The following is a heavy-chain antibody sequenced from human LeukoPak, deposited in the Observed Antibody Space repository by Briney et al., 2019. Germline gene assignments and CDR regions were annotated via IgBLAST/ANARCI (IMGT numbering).Heavy chain of an antibody. Sequence: PGGSLRLSCAASGFTFSSYWMSWVRQAPGKGLEWVANIKQDGSEKYYVDSVKGRFTISRDNAKNSLYLQMNSLRAEDTAVYYCARDRYCSGGSCYPIDDYWGQGTLVTVSS. J-gene: IGHJ4*02. CDR1: GFTFSSYW. D-gene: IGHD2-15*01. CDR2: IKQDGSEK. CDR3: ARDRYCSGGSCYPIDDY. V-gene: IGHV3-7*03.